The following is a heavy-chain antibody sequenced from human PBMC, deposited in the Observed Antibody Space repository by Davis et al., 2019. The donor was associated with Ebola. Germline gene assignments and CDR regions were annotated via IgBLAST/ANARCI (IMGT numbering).Heavy chain of an antibody. D-gene: IGHD3-3*01. Sequence: PSETLSLTCAISGDTVYGKNGAWNWLRQSPSRGLEWLGRTYFNSKYYSDYAVSMRGRITINADPSKNQFSLQLNSVTPEDTAVYYCARGWLRGYLDYWGQGTLVTVSS. V-gene: IGHV6-1*01. CDR2: TYFNSKYYS. J-gene: IGHJ4*02. CDR1: GDTVYGKNGA. CDR3: ARGWLRGYLDY.